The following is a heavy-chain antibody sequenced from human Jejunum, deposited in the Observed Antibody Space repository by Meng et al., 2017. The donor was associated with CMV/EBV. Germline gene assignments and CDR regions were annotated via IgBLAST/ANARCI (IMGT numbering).Heavy chain of an antibody. CDR3: ARHPVRCRSNSCSKYNWLDP. J-gene: IGHJ5*02. CDR2: IYWDDAK. Sequence: TSGVGVGWIRQPPGKALEWLALIYWDDAKRYNPSLKSRLSINKDHSKSHVVLIMTNMDPVDTATYYCARHPVRCRSNSCSKYNWLDPWGQGTLVTVSS. D-gene: IGHD2-2*01. CDR1: TSGVG. V-gene: IGHV2-5*02.